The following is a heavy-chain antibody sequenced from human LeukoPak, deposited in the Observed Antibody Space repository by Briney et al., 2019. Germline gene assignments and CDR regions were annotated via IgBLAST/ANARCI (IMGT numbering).Heavy chain of an antibody. V-gene: IGHV4-34*01. Sequence: SETLSLTCAVYGGSFSGYYWSWIRQPPGKGLEWIGEINHSGSTNYNPSLKSRVTISVDTSKNQFSLKLSSVTAADTAVYYCARKIAARNYYYGMDVWGQGTTVTVSS. CDR2: INHSGST. J-gene: IGHJ6*02. CDR3: ARKIAARNYYYGMDV. D-gene: IGHD6-6*01. CDR1: GGSFSGYY.